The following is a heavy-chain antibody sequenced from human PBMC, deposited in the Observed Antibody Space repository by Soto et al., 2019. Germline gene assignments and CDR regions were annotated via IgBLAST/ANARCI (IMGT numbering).Heavy chain of an antibody. CDR3: ARDANITICGVVDYYGMDV. CDR2: TYYRSKWYN. Sequence: PSQTLSLTCAISGDSVSSNSAAWNWIRQSPSRGLEWLGRTYYRSKWYNDYAVSVKSRITINPDTSKNQFSLQLNSVTPEDTAVYYCARDANITICGVVDYYGMDVWGQGTTVTVSS. CDR1: GDSVSSNSAA. V-gene: IGHV6-1*01. J-gene: IGHJ6*02. D-gene: IGHD3-3*01.